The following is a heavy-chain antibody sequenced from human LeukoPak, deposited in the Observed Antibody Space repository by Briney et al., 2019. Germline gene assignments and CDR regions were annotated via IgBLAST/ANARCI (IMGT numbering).Heavy chain of an antibody. CDR2: ISGSGGRT. CDR3: ATPPTVTRNY. D-gene: IGHD4-17*01. Sequence: GGSLRLSCAASGFTFSSYSMNWVRQAPGKGLEWVSSISGSGGRTHYADSVRGRFTISRDNSKNTLYLQMDSLRAEDTAVYYCATPPTVTRNYWGQGTLVTVSS. CDR1: GFTFSSYS. J-gene: IGHJ4*02. V-gene: IGHV3-23*01.